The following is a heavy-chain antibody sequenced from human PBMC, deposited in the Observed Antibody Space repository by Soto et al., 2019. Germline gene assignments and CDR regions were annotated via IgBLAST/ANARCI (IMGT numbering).Heavy chain of an antibody. CDR1: GGSISSYY. D-gene: IGHD2-15*01. Sequence: QVQLQESGPGLVKPSETLSLTCTVSGGSISSYYWSWIRQPPGKGLEWIGYIYYSGSTNYNTSLKSRVTISVDTSKDQFSLKLSSVNAADTAVYYCARVRLGYCSGGSCYSGREEYYFDYWGQGTLVTVSS. J-gene: IGHJ4*02. CDR3: ARVRLGYCSGGSCYSGREEYYFDY. V-gene: IGHV4-59*01. CDR2: IYYSGST.